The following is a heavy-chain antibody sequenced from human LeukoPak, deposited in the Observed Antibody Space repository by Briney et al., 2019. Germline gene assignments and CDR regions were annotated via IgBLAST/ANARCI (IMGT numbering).Heavy chain of an antibody. D-gene: IGHD6-19*01. J-gene: IGHJ4*02. CDR2: ISAYNGNT. Sequence: ASVKVSCKASGYTFTSYGISWVGQAPGQGLEWMGWISAYNGNTNYAQKLQGRVAMTTDTSTSTAYMELRSLRSDDTAVYYCARVHHIAVAGNGDYWGQGTLVTVSS. CDR3: ARVHHIAVAGNGDY. V-gene: IGHV1-18*01. CDR1: GYTFTSYG.